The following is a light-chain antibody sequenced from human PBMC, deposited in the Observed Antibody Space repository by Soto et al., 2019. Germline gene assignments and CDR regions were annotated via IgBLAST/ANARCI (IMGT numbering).Light chain of an antibody. V-gene: IGLV2-14*01. CDR1: SSDVGGYNY. J-gene: IGLJ1*01. CDR3: SSYTRSSTRYV. Sequence: QSVLTQPASVSGSPGQSITISCTGTSSDVGGYNYVSWYQQHPGKAPKLMIYDVSNRPSGVSNRFSGSKSGNTASLTISGLQAEDEADYYCSSYTRSSTRYVFGTGNQLTVL. CDR2: DVS.